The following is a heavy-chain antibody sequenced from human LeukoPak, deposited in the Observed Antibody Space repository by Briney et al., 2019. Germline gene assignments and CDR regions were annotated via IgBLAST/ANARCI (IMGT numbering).Heavy chain of an antibody. J-gene: IGHJ4*02. V-gene: IGHV3-48*01. D-gene: IGHD5-24*01. CDR3: ARVYGYPFDY. CDR1: GFTFSSYS. CDR2: ISSSSSTI. Sequence: PGGSLRLSCAASGFTFSSYSMNWVRQAPGKGLEWVSYISSSSSTIYYADSVKGRFTISRDNAKNSLYLQMNSLRAEDTAVYYCARVYGYPFDYWGQGTLVTVSS.